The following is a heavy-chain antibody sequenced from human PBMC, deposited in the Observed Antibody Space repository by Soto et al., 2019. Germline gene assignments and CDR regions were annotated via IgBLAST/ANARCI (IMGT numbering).Heavy chain of an antibody. CDR2: IAHDSHT. V-gene: IGHV4-4*02. Sequence: SETLSLTCDVSGGSITTSVLWTWVRQFPGRGLEWIGEIAHDSHTNYNPSLSGRVTMSVDLSNSQFSLNVASVNAAGTAAYFCAGGRDYDYWGQGTLVTVSS. CDR3: AGGRDYDY. J-gene: IGHJ4*02. D-gene: IGHD1-26*01. CDR1: GGSITTSVL.